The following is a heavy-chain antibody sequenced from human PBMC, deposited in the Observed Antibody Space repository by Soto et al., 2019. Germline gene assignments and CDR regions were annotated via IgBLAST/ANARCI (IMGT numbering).Heavy chain of an antibody. V-gene: IGHV1-3*01. D-gene: IGHD2-15*01. Sequence: ASVKVSCKASGYAFTEYAIHWARQAPEQGLEWMGFINVGNGNKGYSRKFRGRVNNAKYIYERTADIEVTSLTSEDMAIYYCAREGPNYTPLDHWGQG. CDR2: INVGNGNK. CDR3: AREGPNYTPLDH. J-gene: IGHJ1*01. CDR1: GYAFTEYA.